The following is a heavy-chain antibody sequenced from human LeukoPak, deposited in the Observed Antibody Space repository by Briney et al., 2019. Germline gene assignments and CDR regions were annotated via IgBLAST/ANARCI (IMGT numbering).Heavy chain of an antibody. Sequence: SQTLSLTCTVSGGSISSGGYYWSWIRQPPGKGLEWIGRIYTSGSTNYNPSLKSRVTISVDTSKNQFSLKLSSVTAADTAVYYCARGTIFGETYYYYYMDVWGKGTTVTVSS. CDR3: ARGTIFGETYYYYYMDV. V-gene: IGHV4-61*02. CDR1: GGSISSGGYY. CDR2: IYTSGST. J-gene: IGHJ6*03. D-gene: IGHD3-3*01.